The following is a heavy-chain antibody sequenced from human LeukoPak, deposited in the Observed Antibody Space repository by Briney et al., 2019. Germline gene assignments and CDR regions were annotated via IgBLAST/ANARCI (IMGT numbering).Heavy chain of an antibody. Sequence: PGGSLRLSCATSGFSFSNYGMHWVRQAPGQGLEWVAFIQYDGINKYYADSVKGRFTISRDNSANTLYMELSSLTEYTAVYYCAKGWENSNRRRGCEVRGEETLVTVS. D-gene: IGHD1-14*01. J-gene: IGHJ4*02. CDR3: AKGWENSNRRRGCEV. CDR2: IQYDGINK. CDR1: GFSFSNYG. V-gene: IGHV3-30*02.